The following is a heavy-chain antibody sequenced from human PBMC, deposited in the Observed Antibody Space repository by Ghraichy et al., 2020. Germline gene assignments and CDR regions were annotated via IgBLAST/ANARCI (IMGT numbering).Heavy chain of an antibody. J-gene: IGHJ4*02. D-gene: IGHD1-26*01. Sequence: GESLNISCASSGFALSTYTMNWVRQAPGKGLQWVSHIRSSSSAIYYADSVKGRFTISRDNAKNSLYLQMDSLRDEDTAVYYCARGAHSGSFFARWNWIDYWGQGTLVTVSS. CDR3: ARGAHSGSFFARWNWIDY. V-gene: IGHV3-48*02. CDR1: GFALSTYT. CDR2: IRSSSSAI.